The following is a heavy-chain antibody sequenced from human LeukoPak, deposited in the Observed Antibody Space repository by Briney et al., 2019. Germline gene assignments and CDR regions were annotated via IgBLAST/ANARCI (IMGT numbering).Heavy chain of an antibody. D-gene: IGHD3-3*01. CDR1: GGTFSSYA. CDR2: IIPIFGTA. Sequence: GASVTVSCKASGGTFSSYAISWVRQAPGQGLEWMGGIIPIFGTANYAQKFQGRVTITADESTSTAYMELSSLRSEDTAVYYCARDYYYDFWSGTLPGDYWGQGTLVTVSS. J-gene: IGHJ4*02. V-gene: IGHV1-69*13. CDR3: ARDYYYDFWSGTLPGDY.